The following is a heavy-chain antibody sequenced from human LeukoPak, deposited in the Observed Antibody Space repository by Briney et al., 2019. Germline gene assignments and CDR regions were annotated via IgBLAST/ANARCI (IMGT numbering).Heavy chain of an antibody. CDR1: GFTFSSYA. CDR2: ISRSGGSK. J-gene: IGHJ4*02. V-gene: IGHV3-23*01. D-gene: IGHD6-19*01. CDR3: AKVLAESGFISGWSRGFDY. Sequence: GGSLRLSCAASGFTFSSYAMSWVRQAPGKGLEWVSDISRSGGSKYYVDSVKGRFTISRDNSKNSLYLQMNCLRAEDTAVYYCAKVLAESGFISGWSRGFDYWGQGTLVTVSS.